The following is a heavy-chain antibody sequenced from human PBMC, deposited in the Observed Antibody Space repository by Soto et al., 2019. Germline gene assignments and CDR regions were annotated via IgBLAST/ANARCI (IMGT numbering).Heavy chain of an antibody. V-gene: IGHV4-4*02. CDR1: SGSISSSNW. CDR2: IYHSGST. D-gene: IGHD6-19*01. Sequence: SETLSLTCAVSSGSISSSNWWSWVRQPPGKGLEWLGEIYHSGSTNYNPSIKSRDTISVDKSKNQFSLKLNSVTAEDRAVYYCARERGPEIAYSSLNYYYYYMDVWGKGTTVTVSS. J-gene: IGHJ6*03. CDR3: ARERGPEIAYSSLNYYYYYMDV.